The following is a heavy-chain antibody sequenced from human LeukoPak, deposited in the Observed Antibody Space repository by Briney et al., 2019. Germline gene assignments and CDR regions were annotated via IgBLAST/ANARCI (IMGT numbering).Heavy chain of an antibody. CDR3: ARLYSSGWYQP. CDR2: IKGDGTIT. J-gene: IGHJ5*02. V-gene: IGHV3-74*01. CDR1: GFTFSSYW. D-gene: IGHD6-19*01. Sequence: PGGSLRLSCAASGFTFSSYWMHWVRQTPGKGLVWVSRIKGDGTITNYADSVKGRFTISRDNAKNTLYLQMNSLGAEDTAVYYCARLYSSGWYQPWGQGTLVTVSS.